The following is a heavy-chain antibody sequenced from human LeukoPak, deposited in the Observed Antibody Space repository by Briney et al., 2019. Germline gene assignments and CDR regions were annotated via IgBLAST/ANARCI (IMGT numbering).Heavy chain of an antibody. CDR1: GFTFSDYY. V-gene: IGHV3-11*06. CDR3: ARPLGTGAFGELS. J-gene: IGHJ5*02. Sequence: PGGSLRLSCAASGFTFSDYYMSWIRQAPGKGLEWVSYISSSSSYTNYADSVKGRFTISRDNAKNSLYLQMNSLRAEDTAVYYCARPLGTGAFGELSWGQGTLVTASS. CDR2: ISSSSSYT. D-gene: IGHD3-10*01.